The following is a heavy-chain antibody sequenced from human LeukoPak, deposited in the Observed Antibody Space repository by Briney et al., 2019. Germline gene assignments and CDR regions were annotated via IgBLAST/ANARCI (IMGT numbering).Heavy chain of an antibody. V-gene: IGHV4-38-2*02. CDR1: GYSISSGYY. D-gene: IGHD6-19*01. CDR3: ARDIAVAGNYWFDP. CDR2: ISHSGST. Sequence: SETLSLTCTVSGYSISSGYYWGWIRQPPGKGLEWIGTISHSGSTYYNPSLKSRVIISVDTSKNQFSLKLTSVTAADTAVYYCARDIAVAGNYWFDPWGQGTLVTVSS. J-gene: IGHJ5*02.